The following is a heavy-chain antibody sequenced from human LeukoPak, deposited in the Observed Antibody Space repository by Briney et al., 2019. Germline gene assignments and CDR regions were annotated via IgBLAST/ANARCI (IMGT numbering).Heavy chain of an antibody. CDR1: GFTFSSYS. Sequence: PGGSLRLSCAASGFTFSSYSMNWVRQAPGKGLEWVSSISSSSSYIYYADSVKGRFTISRDNAKNSLYLQMNSLRAEDTAVYYCARDSQLLRFGELSLPYYYYGMDVWGQGTTVTVSS. CDR2: ISSSSSYI. J-gene: IGHJ6*02. CDR3: ARDSQLLRFGELSLPYYYYGMDV. V-gene: IGHV3-21*01. D-gene: IGHD3-10*01.